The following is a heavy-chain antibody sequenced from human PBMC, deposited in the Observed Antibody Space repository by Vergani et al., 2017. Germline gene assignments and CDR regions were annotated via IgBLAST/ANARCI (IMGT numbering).Heavy chain of an antibody. CDR1: GYTFTSYG. CDR2: ISAYNGNI. J-gene: IGHJ6*02. CDR3: ARDLMEDSSGWDLPLYYYGMDV. Sequence: QVQLVQSGAEVKKPGASVKVSCKASGYTFTSYGISWVRQAPGQGLEWMGWISAYNGNINYAQKLQGRVTMTTDTSTSTAYMELRSLRSDDTAVYYCARDLMEDSSGWDLPLYYYGMDVWGQGTTVTVSS. D-gene: IGHD6-19*01. V-gene: IGHV1-18*01.